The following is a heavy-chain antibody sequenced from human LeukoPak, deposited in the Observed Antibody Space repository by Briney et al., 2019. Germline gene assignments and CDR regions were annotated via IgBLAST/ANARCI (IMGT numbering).Heavy chain of an antibody. Sequence: PGGSLRLSCAAPGFTFSSYSMNWVRQAPGKGLEWVSYISSSSSTIYYADSVKGRFTISRDNAKNSLYLQMNSLRAEDTAVYYCARDGLLWFGELSPNDYWGQGTLVTVSS. CDR3: ARDGLLWFGELSPNDY. CDR1: GFTFSSYS. D-gene: IGHD3-10*01. V-gene: IGHV3-48*04. J-gene: IGHJ4*02. CDR2: ISSSSSTI.